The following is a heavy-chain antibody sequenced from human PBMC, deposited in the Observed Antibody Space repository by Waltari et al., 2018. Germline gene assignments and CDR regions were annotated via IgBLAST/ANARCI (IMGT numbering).Heavy chain of an antibody. J-gene: IGHJ4*02. CDR1: GFHFSGYS. CDR3: ARVGYSSGNDY. V-gene: IGHV3-21*01. Sequence: EVQLVESGGGLVKPGGSLRLSCAASGFHFSGYSMNWVRQAPGKGLELVSSISSSSSYIYYADSVKGRFTISRDNAKNSLYLQMNSLRAEDTAVYYCARVGYSSGNDYWGQGTLVTVSS. D-gene: IGHD6-19*01. CDR2: ISSSSSYI.